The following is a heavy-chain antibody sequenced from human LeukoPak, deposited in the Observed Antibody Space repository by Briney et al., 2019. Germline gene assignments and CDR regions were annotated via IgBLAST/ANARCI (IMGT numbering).Heavy chain of an antibody. D-gene: IGHD3-16*01. CDR2: IYYSWDT. CDR1: GGSISSTSYY. J-gene: IGHJ4*02. Sequence: SETLSLTCTVSGGSISSTSYYWGWIRQPPGKGLEWIGSIYYSWDTYYNPSLKSRVTISVDTSKNQFSLKLSSVTAADTAVYYCARDWGYYFDYWGQGTLVTVSS. V-gene: IGHV4-39*07. CDR3: ARDWGYYFDY.